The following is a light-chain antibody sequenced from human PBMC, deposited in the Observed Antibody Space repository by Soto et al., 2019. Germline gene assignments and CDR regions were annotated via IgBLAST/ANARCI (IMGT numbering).Light chain of an antibody. CDR1: QSISSW. CDR2: KAS. Sequence: DIQMTQSPSTLSAFPGDRVTITCRASQSISSWLSWYQQKPGKAPKLLIYKASSLESGVPSRFSGSGSGTEFTLTISSLQPDDFATYYCQQYNTFSPTFGRGTKVDI. CDR3: QQYNTFSPT. V-gene: IGKV1-5*03. J-gene: IGKJ1*01.